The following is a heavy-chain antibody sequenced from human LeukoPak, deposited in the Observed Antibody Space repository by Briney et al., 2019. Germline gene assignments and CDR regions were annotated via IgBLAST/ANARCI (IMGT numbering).Heavy chain of an antibody. D-gene: IGHD2-21*02. CDR2: ISQDGSQK. V-gene: IGHV3-7*01. J-gene: IGHJ5*02. Sequence: GGSLSLSCVASGFTLSDHWMSWVRQAPGKGLVWVATISQDGSQKYYVDSVKGRSTLSRDNAKNSLYLEMISLRAEDTAFYYCVRGLSAISSWGQGTLVTVSS. CDR1: GFTLSDHW. CDR3: VRGLSAISS.